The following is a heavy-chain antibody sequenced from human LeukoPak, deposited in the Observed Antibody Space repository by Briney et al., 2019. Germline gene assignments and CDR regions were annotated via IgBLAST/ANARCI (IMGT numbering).Heavy chain of an antibody. CDR1: GGSVSSGSYY. J-gene: IGHJ3*02. CDR2: IYYSGST. D-gene: IGHD2-2*01. V-gene: IGHV4-61*01. Sequence: SETLSLTCTVSGGSVSSGSYYWSRIRQPPGKGLEWIGYIYYSGSTNYNPSLKSRVTISVDTSKNQFSLKLSSVTAADTAVYYCAKAVGDIWGQGTMVTVSS. CDR3: AKAVGDI.